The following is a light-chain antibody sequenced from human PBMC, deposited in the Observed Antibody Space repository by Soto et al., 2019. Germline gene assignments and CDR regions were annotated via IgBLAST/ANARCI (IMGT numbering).Light chain of an antibody. J-gene: IGKJ5*01. Sequence: EIGFAQSPGTLALSPGERATLSCRGSQSIGYYLAWYQEKPGQAPRLLIYDASIRATGIPARFSGSGSGTEFTLTISSLQSEDFAVYYCQQYNNWPPITFGQGTRLEIK. CDR3: QQYNNWPPIT. V-gene: IGKV3-15*01. CDR2: DAS. CDR1: QSIGYY.